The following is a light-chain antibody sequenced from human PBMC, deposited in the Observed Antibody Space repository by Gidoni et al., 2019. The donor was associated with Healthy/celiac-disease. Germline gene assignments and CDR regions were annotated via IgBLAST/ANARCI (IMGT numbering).Light chain of an antibody. CDR3: SSYTSSSTYYV. CDR1: SSDLGGYNY. V-gene: IGLV2-14*03. CDR2: DVS. J-gene: IGLJ1*01. Sequence: QSALPQPASVSGSPGQSITISCTGTSSDLGGYNYVSWYQQHPGKAPKLLIYDVSNRPSGVSNRFSGSKSGNTASLTISGLQAEDEADYYCSSYTSSSTYYVFGTGTKVTVL.